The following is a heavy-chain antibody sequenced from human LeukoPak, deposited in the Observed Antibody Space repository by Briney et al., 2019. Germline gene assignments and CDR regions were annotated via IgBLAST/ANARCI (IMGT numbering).Heavy chain of an antibody. CDR1: GGSISRYY. Sequence: SETLSLTCTVSGGSISRYYWSWIRQPAGKGLEWIGRVYTSGSTNYNPSLKRRVTMSVDTSKNQFSVKLRSVTAADTAVYYCARAAYDSSGYYSDWEDAFDIWGQGTMVNVSS. V-gene: IGHV4-4*07. CDR3: ARAAYDSSGYYSDWEDAFDI. J-gene: IGHJ3*02. CDR2: VYTSGST. D-gene: IGHD3-22*01.